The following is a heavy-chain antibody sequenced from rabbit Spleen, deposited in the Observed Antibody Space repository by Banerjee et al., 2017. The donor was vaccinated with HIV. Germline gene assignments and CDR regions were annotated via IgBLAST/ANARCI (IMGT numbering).Heavy chain of an antibody. CDR3: ARDLDGVIGWNFGW. CDR2: IDTGSSGFT. V-gene: IGHV1S40*01. D-gene: IGHD1-1*01. CDR1: GVSFSGDSFSGDSY. Sequence: QSLEESGGDLVKPGASLTLTCIASGVSFSGDSFSGDSYMCWVRQAPGKGLEWIVCIDTGSSGFTYFASWAKGRFTISKTSSTTVTLQMTSLTAADTATYFCARDLDGVIGWNFGWWGPGPLVTVS. J-gene: IGHJ4*01.